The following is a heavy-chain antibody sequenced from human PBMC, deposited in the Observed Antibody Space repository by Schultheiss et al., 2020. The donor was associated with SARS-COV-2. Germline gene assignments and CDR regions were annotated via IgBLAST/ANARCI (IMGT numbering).Heavy chain of an antibody. Sequence: GGSLRLSCAASGFTFSSYSMNWVRQAPGKGLEWVSSISSSSSYIYYADSVKGRFTISRDNSKNTLYLQMNSLRAEDTAVYYCAREGIVVVVVAYLLDYWGQGTLVTVSS. CDR1: GFTFSSYS. CDR3: AREGIVVVVVAYLLDY. D-gene: IGHD2-15*01. V-gene: IGHV3-21*01. J-gene: IGHJ4*02. CDR2: ISSSSSYI.